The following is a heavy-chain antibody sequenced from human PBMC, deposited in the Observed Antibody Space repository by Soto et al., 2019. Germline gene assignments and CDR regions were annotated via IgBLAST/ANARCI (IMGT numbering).Heavy chain of an antibody. CDR2: ISGSGGTT. V-gene: IGHV3-23*01. CDR3: AKGTHSGTSLLVPGY. D-gene: IGHD3-10*01. J-gene: IGHJ4*02. CDR1: EFTFSSYG. Sequence: GGSLRLSCAASEFTFSSYGMSWARQAPGKGLEWVSVISGSGGTTYYAESVKGRFTISRDNSKNTLYLQMNSLRAEDTALYYCAKGTHSGTSLLVPGYWGQGTLVTVSS.